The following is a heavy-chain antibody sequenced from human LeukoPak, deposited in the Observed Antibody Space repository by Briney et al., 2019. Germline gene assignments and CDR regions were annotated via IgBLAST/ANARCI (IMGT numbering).Heavy chain of an antibody. CDR2: INHSGST. CDR1: GGSISSYY. J-gene: IGHJ4*02. CDR3: ARSYYYDSSGYYAFDY. D-gene: IGHD3-22*01. Sequence: PSETLSLTCTVSGGSISSYYFSWIRQPPGKGLEWIGEINHSGSTNYNPSLKSRVTISVDTSKNQFSLKLSSVTAADTAVYYCARSYYYDSSGYYAFDYWGQGTLVTVSS. V-gene: IGHV4-34*01.